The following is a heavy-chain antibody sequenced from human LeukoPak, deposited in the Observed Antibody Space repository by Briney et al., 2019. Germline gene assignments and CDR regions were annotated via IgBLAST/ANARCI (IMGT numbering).Heavy chain of an antibody. V-gene: IGHV4-59*01. D-gene: IGHD3-3*01. CDR3: ARGRSGVVPGPMPFDY. Sequence: PSETLSLTCTVSGGSISSYYWSWIRQPPGKGLEWIGYIYYSGSTNHNPSLKSRVTITIGTSKNQFSLNLSSVTAADTAVYYCARGRSGVVPGPMPFDYWGLGTLVTVSS. CDR1: GGSISSYY. CDR2: IYYSGST. J-gene: IGHJ4*02.